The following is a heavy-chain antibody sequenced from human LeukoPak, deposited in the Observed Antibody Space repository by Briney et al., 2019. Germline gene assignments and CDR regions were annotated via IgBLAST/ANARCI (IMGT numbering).Heavy chain of an antibody. CDR3: ARHLLSNYYGPGNYYPFDY. Sequence: SETLSLTCTVSGGSISSSSYYWGWIRQPLGKGLEWIGSIFYSGSIYYKSSLKSRLTLSADTSKSQFSLKLNSVTAADTAVYYCARHLLSNYYGPGNYYPFDYWGQGTLVTVSS. CDR1: GGSISSSSYY. J-gene: IGHJ4*02. CDR2: IFYSGSI. V-gene: IGHV4-39*01. D-gene: IGHD3-10*01.